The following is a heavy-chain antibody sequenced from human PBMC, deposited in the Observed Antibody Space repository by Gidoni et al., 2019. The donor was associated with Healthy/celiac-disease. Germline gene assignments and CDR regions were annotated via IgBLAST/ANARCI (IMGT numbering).Heavy chain of an antibody. D-gene: IGHD2-2*01. CDR2: IYYSGST. J-gene: IGHJ2*01. CDR3: ARVDCSSTSCYGPYWYFDL. CDR1: GGSLSSSSYY. V-gene: IGHV4-39*07. Sequence: QLQLQESGPGLVKPSETLSLTCTVSGGSLSSSSYYWGWIRQPPGTGLEWLGSIYYSGSTYYNPSLKSRVTISVDTSKNQFSLKLSSVTAADTAVYYCARVDCSSTSCYGPYWYFDLWGRGTLVTVSS.